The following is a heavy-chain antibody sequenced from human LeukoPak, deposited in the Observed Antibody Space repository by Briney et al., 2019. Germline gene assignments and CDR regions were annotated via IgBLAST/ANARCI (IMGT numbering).Heavy chain of an antibody. J-gene: IGHJ4*02. D-gene: IGHD6-19*01. V-gene: IGHV4-34*01. CDR2: INHSGST. CDR3: ARDPHGVDGSGWYDGADY. CDR1: GGSFSGYY. Sequence: SETLSLTCAVYGGSFSGYYWSWIRQPPGRGLEWIGEINHSGSTNYNPSLKSRVTISVDTSKNQFSLQLNSVTPEDTAVYYCARDPHGVDGSGWYDGADYWGQGTLVTVSS.